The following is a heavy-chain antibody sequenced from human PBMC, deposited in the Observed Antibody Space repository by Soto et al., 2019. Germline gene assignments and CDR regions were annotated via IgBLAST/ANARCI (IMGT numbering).Heavy chain of an antibody. CDR2: VSYDGSNQ. Sequence: QVQLVESGGGVVQPGRSLRLSCAGSGFIFNRFAMHWVRQAPGRGLQWVAVVSYDGSNQYYADSVKGRFSISKDNAREMLFLQMNRRRSEDTGLYFCARDTGHGLDVWGQGTRVTVSS. CDR1: GFIFNRFA. D-gene: IGHD4-17*01. J-gene: IGHJ6*02. V-gene: IGHV3-30-3*01. CDR3: ARDTGHGLDV.